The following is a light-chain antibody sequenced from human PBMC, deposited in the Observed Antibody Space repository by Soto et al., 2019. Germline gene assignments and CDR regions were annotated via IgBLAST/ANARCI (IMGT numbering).Light chain of an antibody. CDR1: SSDVGGYNY. CDR3: SPYARSNPVV. J-gene: IGLJ2*01. V-gene: IGLV2-8*01. CDR2: EVS. Sequence: QSALTQPPSASGSPGQSVTISCTGSSSDVGGYNYVSWYQQHPGKAPKPMIYEVSKRPSGVPDRRSGSKSGNTASLTVSGLQADDEADYYCSPYARSNPVVFAAGTKVTVL.